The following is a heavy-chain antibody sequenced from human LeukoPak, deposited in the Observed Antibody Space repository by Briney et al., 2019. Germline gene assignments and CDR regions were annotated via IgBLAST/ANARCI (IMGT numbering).Heavy chain of an antibody. CDR1: GFTFSGSA. CDR2: IRSKANSYAT. CDR3: AKDDNYIRFLS. Sequence: GGSLRLSCAASGFTFSGSAIHWVRQASGKGLEWVGRIRSKANSYATAYAASVEGRFTISRDDSKNTAYLQMNSLRAEDTAVYYCAKDDNYIRFLSWGQGTLVTVSS. D-gene: IGHD3-16*01. J-gene: IGHJ5*02. V-gene: IGHV3-73*01.